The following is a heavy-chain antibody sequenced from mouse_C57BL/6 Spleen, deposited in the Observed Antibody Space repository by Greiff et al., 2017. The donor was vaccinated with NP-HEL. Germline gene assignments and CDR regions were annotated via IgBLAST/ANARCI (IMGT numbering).Heavy chain of an antibody. Sequence: EVKLMESGGGLVKPGGSLKLSCAASGFTFSDYGMHWVRQAPEKGLEWVAYISSGSSTIYYADTVKGRFTISRDNAKSNLFLQMTSLRSEDTAMYYCARGSYAMDYWGQGTSVTVSS. CDR1: GFTFSDYG. J-gene: IGHJ4*01. CDR2: ISSGSSTI. V-gene: IGHV5-17*01. CDR3: ARGSYAMDY.